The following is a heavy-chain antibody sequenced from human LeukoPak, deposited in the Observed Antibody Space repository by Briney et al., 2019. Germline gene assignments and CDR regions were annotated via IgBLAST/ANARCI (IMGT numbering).Heavy chain of an antibody. V-gene: IGHV4-59*12. J-gene: IGHJ4*02. CDR3: ARDPHCSSSSCPRDY. CDR1: GGSISSYY. D-gene: IGHD2-2*01. CDR2: IYYSGSA. Sequence: SETLSLTCTVSGGSISSYYWSWIRQPPGKGLEWIGYIYYSGSANYNPSLKSRVTISVDTSKNQFSLKLSSVTAADTAVYYCARDPHCSSSSCPRDYWGQGTLVTVSS.